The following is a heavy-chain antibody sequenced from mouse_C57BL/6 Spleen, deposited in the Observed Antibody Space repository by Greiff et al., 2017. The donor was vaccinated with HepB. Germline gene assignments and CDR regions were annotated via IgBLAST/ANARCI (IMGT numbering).Heavy chain of an antibody. CDR3: ARDGGLYAMDY. CDR1: GFTFSSYA. V-gene: IGHV5S21*01. CDR2: ISSGGDYI. D-gene: IGHD2-3*01. J-gene: IGHJ4*01. Sequence: EVMLVESGAGLVKPGGSLKLSCAASGFTFSSYAMSWVRQTPEKRLEWVAYISSGGDYIYYADTVKGRFTISRDNARNTLYLQMSSLKSEDTAMYYCARDGGLYAMDYWGQGTSVTVSS.